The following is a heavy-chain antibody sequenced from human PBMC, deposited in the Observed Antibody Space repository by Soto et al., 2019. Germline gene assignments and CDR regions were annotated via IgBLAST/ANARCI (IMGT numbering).Heavy chain of an antibody. Sequence: GGSLRLSCAASGFTFSSYAMHWVRQAPGKGLEWVAVISYDGSNKYYADSVKGRFTISRDNSKHTLYLEMNSLRAEDTAVYDCAREIIAVAASPFDYWGQGTLVTVSS. CDR3: AREIIAVAASPFDY. CDR2: ISYDGSNK. CDR1: GFTFSSYA. D-gene: IGHD6-19*01. V-gene: IGHV3-30-3*01. J-gene: IGHJ4*02.